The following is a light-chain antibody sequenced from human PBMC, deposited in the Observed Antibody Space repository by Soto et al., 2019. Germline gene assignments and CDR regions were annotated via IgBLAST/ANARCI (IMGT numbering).Light chain of an antibody. CDR1: QSVLYSSNNNNY. CDR2: GAS. Sequence: DIVMTQSPDSLAVSLGERATINCKSSQSVLYSSNNNNYLAWYQQKPGQAPRLLIYGASTRATGIPARFSGSGSGTDFTLTISSLEPEDFAVYYCQQRTNWRITFGQGTRLEIK. CDR3: QQRTNWRIT. J-gene: IGKJ5*01. V-gene: IGKV4-1*01.